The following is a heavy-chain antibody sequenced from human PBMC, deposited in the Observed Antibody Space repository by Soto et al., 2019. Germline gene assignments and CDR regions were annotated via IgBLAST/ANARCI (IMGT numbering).Heavy chain of an antibody. V-gene: IGHV4-59*01. CDR3: ARTPGYYYYYYMDV. CDR2: IYYSGST. J-gene: IGHJ6*03. Sequence: SETLSLTCTVSGGSISSYYWSWIRQPPGKGLKWIGYIYYSGSTNYNPSLKSRVTISVDTSKNQFSLKLSSVTAADSSVYYCARTPGYYYYYYMDVWGKGTTVTVSS. CDR1: GGSISSYY.